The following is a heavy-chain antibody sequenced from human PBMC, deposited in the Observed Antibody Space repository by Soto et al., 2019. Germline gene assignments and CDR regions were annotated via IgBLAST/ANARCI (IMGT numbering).Heavy chain of an antibody. CDR3: AKMAIAARRSTYYFDY. J-gene: IGHJ4*02. CDR1: GFTFSSYA. Sequence: GGSLRLSCAASGFTFSSYAMSWVRQAPGKGLEWVSAISGSGGSTYYADSVKGRFTISRDNSKNTLYLQMNSLRAEDTAVYYCAKMAIAARRSTYYFDYWGQGTLVTVSS. D-gene: IGHD6-6*01. V-gene: IGHV3-23*01. CDR2: ISGSGGST.